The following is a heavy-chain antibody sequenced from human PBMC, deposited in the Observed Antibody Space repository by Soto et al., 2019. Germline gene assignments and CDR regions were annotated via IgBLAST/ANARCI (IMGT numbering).Heavy chain of an antibody. Sequence: QVQLVQSGAEVKKPGASVKVSCKASGYNFTGYYIHWVRQAPGQGLEWMGWINPNHGGTNYAQKFQGWVTMTRDTSISTVYMEVSRLRSDDTAVYYCARAYCGGDCYMDVWGQGTAVTVSS. V-gene: IGHV1-2*04. J-gene: IGHJ6*02. CDR2: INPNHGGT. CDR3: ARAYCGGDCYMDV. D-gene: IGHD2-21*02. CDR1: GYNFTGYY.